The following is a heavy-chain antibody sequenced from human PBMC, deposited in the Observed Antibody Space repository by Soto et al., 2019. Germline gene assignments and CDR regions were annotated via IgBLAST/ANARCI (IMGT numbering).Heavy chain of an antibody. D-gene: IGHD3-10*01. CDR3: ATSFGSGRRPFDY. V-gene: IGHV1-69*02. CDR2: FNPILSFS. CDR1: GDTFNFYT. J-gene: IGHJ4*02. Sequence: QVQLVQSGAEVKKPGSSVKVACKASGDTFNFYTINWVRQAPGLGLEWMGRFNPILSFSNSALKFQGRVELTAHKSTSTAYMVLGSLRSEDTAIYYCATSFGSGRRPFDYWGQGALVTVSS.